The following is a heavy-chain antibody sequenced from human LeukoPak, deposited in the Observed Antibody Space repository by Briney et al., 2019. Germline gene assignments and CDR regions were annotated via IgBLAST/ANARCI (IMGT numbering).Heavy chain of an antibody. CDR1: GFTFSSYA. V-gene: IGHV3-23*01. J-gene: IGHJ6*02. CDR3: AKDLEWFFAYGMDV. D-gene: IGHD3-3*01. CDR2: ISGSGGST. Sequence: GGSLRLSCAASGFTFSSYAMSWVRQAPGKGLEWVSAISGSGGSTYYADSVKGRFTISRDNSKNTLYLQMNSLRAEDTAAYYCAKDLEWFFAYGMDVWGQGTTVTVSS.